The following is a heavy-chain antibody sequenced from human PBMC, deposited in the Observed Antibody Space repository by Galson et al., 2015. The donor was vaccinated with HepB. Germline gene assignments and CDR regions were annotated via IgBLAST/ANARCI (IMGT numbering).Heavy chain of an antibody. CDR2: ISSSSSTI. J-gene: IGHJ3*02. D-gene: IGHD6-13*01. V-gene: IGHV3-48*04. CDR1: GFTFSSYS. Sequence: SLRLSCAASGFTFSSYSMNWVRQAPGKGLEWVSYISSSSSTIYYADSVKGRFTISRDNAKNSLYLQMNSLRAEDTAVYYCARDRRQLGINDAFDIWGQGTMVTVSS. CDR3: ARDRRQLGINDAFDI.